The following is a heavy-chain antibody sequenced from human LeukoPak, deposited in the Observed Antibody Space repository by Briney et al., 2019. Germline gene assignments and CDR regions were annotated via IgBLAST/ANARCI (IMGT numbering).Heavy chain of an antibody. CDR1: GGSISSYY. CDR3: ARTRYCSSTSCPGYWFDP. D-gene: IGHD2-2*01. V-gene: IGHV4-4*07. CDR2: IYTSGST. J-gene: IGHJ5*02. Sequence: SETLSLTCTVSGGSISSYYWNWIRQPAGKGLEWIGRIYTSGSTNYNPSLKSRVTMSVDTSKNQFSLKLSSVTAADTAVYYCARTRYCSSTSCPGYWFDPWGQGTLVTVSS.